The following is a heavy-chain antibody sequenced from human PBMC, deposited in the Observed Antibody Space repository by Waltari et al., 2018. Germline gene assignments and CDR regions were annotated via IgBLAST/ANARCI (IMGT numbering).Heavy chain of an antibody. J-gene: IGHJ3*02. V-gene: IGHV3-73*01. CDR1: GITFSASS. CDR3: XRSGTTTVAFDX. D-gene: IGHD1-1*01. CDR2: IRSXANSYXT. Sequence: EVQXVXSGGXLVQPGGSLXLSCAASGITFSASSIHWVRQAPGKXLEWVXRIRSXANSYXTAFAASVNGXFTIFRDDSKKTAYLQMXTLMSEDTXLXYCXRSGTTTVAFDXWGQGTXVTVSS.